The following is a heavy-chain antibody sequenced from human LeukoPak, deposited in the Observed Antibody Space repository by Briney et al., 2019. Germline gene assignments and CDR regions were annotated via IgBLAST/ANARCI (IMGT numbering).Heavy chain of an antibody. J-gene: IGHJ3*02. D-gene: IGHD4-23*01. Sequence: GGSLRLSCAASGFTFSDYFMTWIRQAPGKGLEWVSYISYSGNTVYYAESVKGRSTISRDNAKRSVYLQVNSLRAEDTAVYYCARGRWELHDAFDIWGKGKMVTVSS. V-gene: IGHV3-11*01. CDR1: GFTFSDYF. CDR2: ISYSGNTV. CDR3: ARGRWELHDAFDI.